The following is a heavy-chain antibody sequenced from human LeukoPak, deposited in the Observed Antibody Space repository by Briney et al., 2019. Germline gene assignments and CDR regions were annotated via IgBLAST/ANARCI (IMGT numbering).Heavy chain of an antibody. D-gene: IGHD6-13*01. J-gene: IGHJ4*02. Sequence: GGSLRLSCAASGFTFSSYAISWVRQAPGKGLEWVSAISHSGGSTYYADSVKGRFTVSRDNSKNTLYLQMNSLRAEDTAVYYCAKQASSHLEAYFDYWGQGTLVTVSS. CDR2: ISHSGGST. CDR1: GFTFSSYA. CDR3: AKQASSHLEAYFDY. V-gene: IGHV3-23*01.